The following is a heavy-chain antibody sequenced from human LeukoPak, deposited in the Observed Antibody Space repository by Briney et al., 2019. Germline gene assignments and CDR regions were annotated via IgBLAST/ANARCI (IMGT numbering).Heavy chain of an antibody. D-gene: IGHD6-13*01. CDR2: ISGGVGST. CDR1: GFTFSSYE. Sequence: QPGGSLRLSCAASGFTFSSYEMNWVRQAPGKGLEWVSSISGGVGSTDYADSVKGRFTISRDNSKNTLYVQMTSLRAEDTAVYYCAKGCGYTTSWYYDYWGQGTLVTVAS. CDR3: AKGCGYTTSWYYDY. J-gene: IGHJ4*02. V-gene: IGHV3-23*01.